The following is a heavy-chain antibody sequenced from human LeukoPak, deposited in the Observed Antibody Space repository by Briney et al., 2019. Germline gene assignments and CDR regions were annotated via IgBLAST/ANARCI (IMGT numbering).Heavy chain of an antibody. Sequence: GGSLRLSCAASGFTFSSYGMHWVRQAPGKGLEWVAFIRYDGSNKYCADSVKGRFTISRDNSKNTLYLQMNSLRAEDTAVYYCARQSGYSYDLDYWGQGTLVTVSS. J-gene: IGHJ4*02. CDR2: IRYDGSNK. CDR1: GFTFSSYG. V-gene: IGHV3-30*02. CDR3: ARQSGYSYDLDY. D-gene: IGHD5-18*01.